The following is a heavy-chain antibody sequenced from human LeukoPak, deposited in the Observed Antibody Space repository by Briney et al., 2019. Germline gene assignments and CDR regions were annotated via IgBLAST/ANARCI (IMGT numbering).Heavy chain of an antibody. V-gene: IGHV3-48*03. Sequence: GGSLRLSCAASGFTFSSYEMNWVRQAPGKGLEWVSYISSSGSTIYYADSVKGRFTISRDNAKNSLYLQMNSLRAEDTAVYYCAREATPYYYSSGIIPVCWFDPWGQGTLVTVSS. CDR1: GFTFSSYE. D-gene: IGHD3-10*01. CDR3: AREATPYYYSSGIIPVCWFDP. J-gene: IGHJ5*02. CDR2: ISSSGSTI.